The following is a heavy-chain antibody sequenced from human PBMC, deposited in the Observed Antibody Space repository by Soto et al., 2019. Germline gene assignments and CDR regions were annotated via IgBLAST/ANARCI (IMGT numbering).Heavy chain of an antibody. CDR2: ISAYNGNT. D-gene: IGHD2-15*01. CDR1: GYTFTSYG. J-gene: IGHJ6*02. V-gene: IGHV1-18*04. Sequence: ASVKVSCKASGYTFTSYGISWVRQAPGQGLEWMGWISAYNGNTNYAQKLQGRVTMTTDTSTSTAYMELRSLRSDDTAVYYCARPGGGYCSGGSCYGDYYYYGMDVWGQGTTVTVSS. CDR3: ARPGGGYCSGGSCYGDYYYYGMDV.